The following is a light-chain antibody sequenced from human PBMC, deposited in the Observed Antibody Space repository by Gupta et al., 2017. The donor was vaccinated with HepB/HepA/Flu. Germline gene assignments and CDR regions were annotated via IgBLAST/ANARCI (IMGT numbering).Light chain of an antibody. J-gene: IGLJ2*01. V-gene: IGLV3-21*01. CDR1: NIGSKG. CDR2: YDS. CDR3: QVWDSSSDHVL. Sequence: SYVLTQPPSVSVAPGKTARITCEKTNIGSKGVHWYQQKPGQAPVLVMSYDSDQPSGIPERFAGSYSGNTATLTISRVEAGDEADYYCQVWDSSSDHVLFGGGTNLTVL.